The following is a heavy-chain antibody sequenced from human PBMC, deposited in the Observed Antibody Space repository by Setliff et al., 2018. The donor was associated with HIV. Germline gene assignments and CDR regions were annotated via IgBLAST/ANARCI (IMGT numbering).Heavy chain of an antibody. Sequence: GGSLRLSCAASGFTFSSYAISWVRQAPGKGLEWVSAVSGGGGSTYYADSVKGRFTISRDNSKNTLYLQMNSLRAEDTAVYYCAKWASLTASSWDYWGQGTLVTVSS. J-gene: IGHJ4*02. D-gene: IGHD6-13*01. CDR1: GFTFSSYA. CDR3: AKWASLTASSWDY. CDR2: VSGGGGST. V-gene: IGHV3-23*01.